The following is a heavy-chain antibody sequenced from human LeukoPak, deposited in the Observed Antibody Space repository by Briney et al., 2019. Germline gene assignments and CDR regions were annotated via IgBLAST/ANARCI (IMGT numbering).Heavy chain of an antibody. CDR1: AFTFSSHW. D-gene: IGHD3-3*01. J-gene: IGHJ6*03. CDR3: AREGRTSYDFWSGYSHYYYYMDV. V-gene: IGHV3-7*01. Sequence: PGGSLRLSCAASAFTFSSHWMSWVRQAPGKGLEWVANIKQDGSEKYYVDSVKGRFTISRDNAKNSLYLQMNSLRAEDTAVYYCAREGRTSYDFWSGYSHYYYYMDVWGKGTTVTVSS. CDR2: IKQDGSEK.